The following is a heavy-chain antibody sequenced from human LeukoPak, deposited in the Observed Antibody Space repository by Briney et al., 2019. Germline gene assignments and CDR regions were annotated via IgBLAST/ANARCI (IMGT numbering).Heavy chain of an antibody. D-gene: IGHD2-2*01. CDR2: ISSSSSYI. J-gene: IGHJ4*02. CDR3: ARGGVSCSSTSCYGPY. V-gene: IGHV3-21*01. CDR1: GFTFSSYS. Sequence: PGGSLRLSCAASGFTFSSYSMNWVRQAPGKGLEWVSSISSSSSYIYYADSVKGRFTISRDNAKNSLYLQMNSLRAEDTAVYYCARGGVSCSSTSCYGPYWGQGTLVTVSS.